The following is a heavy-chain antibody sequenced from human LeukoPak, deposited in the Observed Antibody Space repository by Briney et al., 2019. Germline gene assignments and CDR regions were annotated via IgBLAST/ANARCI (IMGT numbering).Heavy chain of an antibody. Sequence: GGSLRPSSVSSGFTFAKVWMNWVRQAPGKALEWVGRIKTNTDGAPTDYAAPVEGRFVISRDDSKKTLYLQMNSLRVDDTAPYFCTTGIDDGGGYWGQGTMVTVSS. CDR3: TTGIDDGGGY. D-gene: IGHD1-1*01. J-gene: IGHJ4*02. CDR1: GFTFAKVW. V-gene: IGHV3-15*07. CDR2: IKTNTDGAPT.